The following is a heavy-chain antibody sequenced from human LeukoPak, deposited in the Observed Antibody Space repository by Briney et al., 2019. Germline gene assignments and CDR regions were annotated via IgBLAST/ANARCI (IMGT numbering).Heavy chain of an antibody. CDR3: ARVVSYYMDV. V-gene: IGHV3-30*03. CDR2: ISYDGSNK. CDR1: GFTFSSYG. D-gene: IGHD3-22*01. Sequence: GGSLRLSCAATGFTFSSYGMHWVRQAPGKGLEWVAVISYDGSNKYYADSVKGRFTISRDNSKNTLYLQMNSLRAEDTAVYYCARVVSYYMDVWGKGTTVTVS. J-gene: IGHJ6*03.